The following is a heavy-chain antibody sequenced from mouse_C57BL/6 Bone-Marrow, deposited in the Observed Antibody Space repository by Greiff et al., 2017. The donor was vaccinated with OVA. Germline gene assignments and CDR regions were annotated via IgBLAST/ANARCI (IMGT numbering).Heavy chain of an antibody. CDR1: GYTFTSYD. V-gene: IGHV1-85*01. CDR2: IYPRDGST. Sequence: VKVVESGPELVKPGASVKLSCKASGYTFTSYDINWVKQRPGQGLEWIGWIYPRDGSTKYNEKFKGKATLTVDTSSSTAYMELHSLTSEDSAVYFCARRDYYYGSSFAYWGQGTLVTVSA. D-gene: IGHD1-1*01. J-gene: IGHJ3*01. CDR3: ARRDYYYGSSFAY.